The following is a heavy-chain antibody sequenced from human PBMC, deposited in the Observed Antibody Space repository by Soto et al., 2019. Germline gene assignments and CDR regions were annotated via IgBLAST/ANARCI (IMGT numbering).Heavy chain of an antibody. V-gene: IGHV4-31*03. J-gene: IGHJ4*02. CDR2: IHYSGST. CDR3: ATHHDDISGRTPLLFDS. D-gene: IGHD3-22*01. CDR1: GDSIGTGGYY. Sequence: QVQLQESGPGLVKPSQTLSLTCTVSGDSIGTGGYYWDWIRQHPGKGPEWIGYIHYSGSTYYNPSLTSRLTISLDTSKNQFSLHLSSVTAADTAVYYCATHHDDISGRTPLLFDSWGQGTLVTVSS.